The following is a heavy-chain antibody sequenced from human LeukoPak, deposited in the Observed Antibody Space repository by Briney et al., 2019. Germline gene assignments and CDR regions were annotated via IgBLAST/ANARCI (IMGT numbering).Heavy chain of an antibody. D-gene: IGHD3-16*01. Sequence: SGGSLRLSCAASGFTFSSYAMHWVRQAPGKGPEWMAVISYDGSNKYYADSVKGRFTISRDNSKNTLYLQMNSLRAEDTAVYYCARTSNVYYGMDVWGQGTTVTVSS. CDR2: ISYDGSNK. J-gene: IGHJ6*02. CDR3: ARTSNVYYGMDV. CDR1: GFTFSSYA. V-gene: IGHV3-30*04.